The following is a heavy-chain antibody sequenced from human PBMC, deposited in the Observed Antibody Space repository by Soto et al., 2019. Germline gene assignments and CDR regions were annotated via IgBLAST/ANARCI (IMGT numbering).Heavy chain of an antibody. V-gene: IGHV4-39*01. Sequence: QLQLQESGPGLVKPSETLSLTCTVSGGSISSSSYYWGWIRQPPGKGLEWIGSIYYSGSTYYNPSLKSRVTISVDTSKNQFSLKLSSVTAADTAVYYCARQIRIYYDSSDDYWGQGTLVTVSS. J-gene: IGHJ4*02. CDR1: GGSISSSSYY. CDR2: IYYSGST. D-gene: IGHD3-22*01. CDR3: ARQIRIYYDSSDDY.